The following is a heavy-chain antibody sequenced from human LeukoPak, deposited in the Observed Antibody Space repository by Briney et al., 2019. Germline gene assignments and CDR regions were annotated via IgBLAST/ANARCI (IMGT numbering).Heavy chain of an antibody. Sequence: PSETLSLTCTVPGGSISSYYWSWIRQPPGKGLEWIGYIYYSGSTNYNPSLKSRVTISVDTSKNQFSLKLSSVTAADTAVYYCARLVSGYWFDPWGQGTLVTVSS. CDR2: IYYSGST. CDR1: GGSISSYY. J-gene: IGHJ5*02. V-gene: IGHV4-59*08. CDR3: ARLVSGYWFDP. D-gene: IGHD3-3*01.